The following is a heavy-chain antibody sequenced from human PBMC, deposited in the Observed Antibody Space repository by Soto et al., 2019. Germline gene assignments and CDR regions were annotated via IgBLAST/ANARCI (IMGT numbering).Heavy chain of an antibody. CDR1: GFTFSSYS. V-gene: IGHV3-21*01. D-gene: IGHD3-10*01. CDR2: ISSSSSYI. J-gene: IGHJ4*02. CDR3: ARVDPGRFGANQGVTGDY. Sequence: GGSLRLSCAASGFTFSSYSMNWVRQAPGKGLEWVSSISSSSSYIYYADSVKGRFTISRDNAKNSLYLQMNSLRAEDTAVYYCARVDPGRFGANQGVTGDYWGQGTLVTVSS.